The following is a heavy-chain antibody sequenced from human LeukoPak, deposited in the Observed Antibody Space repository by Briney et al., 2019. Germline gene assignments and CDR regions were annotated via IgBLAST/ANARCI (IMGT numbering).Heavy chain of an antibody. J-gene: IGHJ4*02. V-gene: IGHV3-30-3*01. CDR3: AKGYCSSISCYLVY. D-gene: IGHD2-2*01. CDR1: GFTFRSYG. CDR2: ISYDGSNE. Sequence: GRSLRLSCAASGFTFRSYGMHWVRQAPGKGLEWVAVISYDGSNEYHADSVKGRFTISRDNSKNTLYLQMDSLRVDDTAIYYCAKGYCSSISCYLVYWGQGTLVTVSS.